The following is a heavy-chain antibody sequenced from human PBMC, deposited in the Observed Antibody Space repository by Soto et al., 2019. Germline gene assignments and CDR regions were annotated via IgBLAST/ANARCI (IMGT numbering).Heavy chain of an antibody. V-gene: IGHV1-69*13. Sequence: SSVKVSCKASGGTFSSYAISWVRQAPGQGLEWMGGIIPIFGTANYAQKFQGRVTITADESTSTAYMELSSLRSEDTAVYYGAREGADTAMVHAYDFWGQRTMDTASS. CDR1: GGTFSSYA. CDR2: IIPIFGTA. CDR3: AREGADTAMVHAYDF. D-gene: IGHD5-18*01. J-gene: IGHJ6*01.